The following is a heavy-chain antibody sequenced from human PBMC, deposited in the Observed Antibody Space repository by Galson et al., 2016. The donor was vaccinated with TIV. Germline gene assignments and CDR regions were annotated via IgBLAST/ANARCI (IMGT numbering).Heavy chain of an antibody. CDR1: GFTFSGHS. D-gene: IGHD2-15*01. V-gene: IGHV3-21*01. CDR2: ISVSSDYI. Sequence: SLRLSCAASGFTFSGHSMNWVRQAPGMGLEWVSSISVSSDYIYYGDSVRGRFTISRDNAKKSLFLQMNSLRAEDTAVYYCARIIGYWEGYYAMDVWGQGTTVTVAS. J-gene: IGHJ6*02. CDR3: ARIIGYWEGYYAMDV.